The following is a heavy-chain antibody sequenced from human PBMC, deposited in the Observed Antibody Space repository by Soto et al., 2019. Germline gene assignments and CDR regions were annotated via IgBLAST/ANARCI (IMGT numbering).Heavy chain of an antibody. Sequence: PSETLSLTCTVSGGSISSYYWSWIRQPPGKGLEWIGYIYYSGSTNYNPSLKSRVTISVDTSKNQFSLKLSSVTAADTAVYYCARGATGYYYYGMDVWGQGTTVTAP. CDR3: ARGATGYYYYGMDV. V-gene: IGHV4-59*01. D-gene: IGHD3-9*01. J-gene: IGHJ6*02. CDR1: GGSISSYY. CDR2: IYYSGST.